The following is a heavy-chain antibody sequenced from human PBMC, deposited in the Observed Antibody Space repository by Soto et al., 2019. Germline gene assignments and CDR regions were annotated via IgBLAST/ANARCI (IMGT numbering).Heavy chain of an antibody. CDR2: ISHNVST. V-gene: IGHV4-4*02. J-gene: IGHJ4*02. D-gene: IGHD3-3*02. CDR1: GDSINSSHC. Sequence: PSETLSLTCVVSGDSINSSHCWSWVRQPPGKGLEWIGQISHNVSTNYNPSLTSRVTISVDKSKNHFSLKLTSVTAADTAVYYCEARHFWSGPWSNKRLDYGGQGTLVNVSS. CDR3: EARHFWSGPWSNKRLDY.